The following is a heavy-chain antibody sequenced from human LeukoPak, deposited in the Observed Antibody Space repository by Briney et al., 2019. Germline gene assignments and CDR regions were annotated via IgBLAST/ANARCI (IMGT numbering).Heavy chain of an antibody. CDR1: SGSFSGYY. CDR3: ARGPYYDILTGYYYYYYYYMDV. D-gene: IGHD3-9*01. Sequence: SETLSLTCAVYSGSFSGYYWSWIRQPPGKGLEWIGEINHSGSTNYNPSPKSRVTISVDTSKNQFSLKLSSVTAADTAVYYCARGPYYDILTGYYYYYYYYMDVWGKGTTVTVSS. J-gene: IGHJ6*03. CDR2: INHSGST. V-gene: IGHV4-34*01.